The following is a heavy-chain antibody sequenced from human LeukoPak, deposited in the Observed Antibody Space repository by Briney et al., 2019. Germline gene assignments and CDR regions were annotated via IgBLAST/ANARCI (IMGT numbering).Heavy chain of an antibody. CDR1: GYSFTTYW. CDR3: ARHGVGATWGCFDY. V-gene: IGHV5-51*01. D-gene: IGHD1-26*01. CDR2: IYPGDSDT. Sequence: ESLNISCKGSGYSFTTYWIGWVRQMPGKGLAWMGIIYPGDSDTRYSPSFQGQVTISADKSISTAYLQWSSLTASDTAMYYCARHGVGATWGCFDYWGQGTLVTVSS. J-gene: IGHJ4*02.